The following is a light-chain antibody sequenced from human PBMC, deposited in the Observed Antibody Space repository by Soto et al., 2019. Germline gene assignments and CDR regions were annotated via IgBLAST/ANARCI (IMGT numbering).Light chain of an antibody. CDR2: DVT. CDR3: NSYAGSNNFVV. V-gene: IGLV2-8*01. CDR1: SSDDGGYNF. J-gene: IGLJ2*01. Sequence: QSVLTQPPSASGSPGQSVTISCTGTSSDDGGYNFVSWYQQRPGKAPKLIIYDVTERPSGVPDRFSGSKSGNTASLTVSGLQADDEADYYCNSYAGSNNFVVFGGGTKLTVL.